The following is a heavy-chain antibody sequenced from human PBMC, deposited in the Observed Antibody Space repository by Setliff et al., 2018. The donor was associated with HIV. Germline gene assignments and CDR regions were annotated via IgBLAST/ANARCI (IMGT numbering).Heavy chain of an antibody. CDR3: ARAAVAGPWRKLDY. CDR2: ISAYNGNT. V-gene: IGHV1-18*01. D-gene: IGHD6-19*01. CDR1: GYTFLNSG. J-gene: IGHJ4*02. Sequence: ASVKVSCKSSGYTFLNSGVTWVRQAPGQGLEWMGRISAYNGNTDHAQRLQGRVTMTTDTSTRTAYMELRSLRSDDTAVYYCARAAVAGPWRKLDYWGQGTLVTV.